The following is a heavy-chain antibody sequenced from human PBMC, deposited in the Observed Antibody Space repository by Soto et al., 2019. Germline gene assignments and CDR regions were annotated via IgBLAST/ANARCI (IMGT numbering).Heavy chain of an antibody. CDR1: GGSISSSSYY. D-gene: IGHD1-26*01. V-gene: IGHV4-39*01. J-gene: IGHJ4*02. Sequence: QLQLQESGPGLVKPSETLSLTCTVSGGSISSSSYYWGWIRQPPGKGLEWIGSIYYSGSTYYNPSLKSRVTISVDTSKNQFSLKLSSVTAADTAVYYCASPGGYSGENYFDYWGQGTLVTVSS. CDR3: ASPGGYSGENYFDY. CDR2: IYYSGST.